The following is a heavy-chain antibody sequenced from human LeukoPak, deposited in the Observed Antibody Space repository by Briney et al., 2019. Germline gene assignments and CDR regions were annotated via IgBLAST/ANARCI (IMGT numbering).Heavy chain of an antibody. CDR1: GFTLSNYA. Sequence: PGGSLTLSCAASGFTLSNYAMSWVRQAPGKGLEWVSTISGNGVSTYYADSVKGRFTLSRDNSKNTLYLQMSSLRAEDTALYYCATQNFDYWGQGTLVTVSS. J-gene: IGHJ4*02. CDR3: ATQNFDY. V-gene: IGHV3-23*01. CDR2: ISGNGVST.